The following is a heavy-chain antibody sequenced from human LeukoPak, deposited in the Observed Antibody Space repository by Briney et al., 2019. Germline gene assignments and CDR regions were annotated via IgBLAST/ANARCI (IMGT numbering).Heavy chain of an antibody. J-gene: IGHJ3*02. CDR1: GYTFTSYY. Sequence: ASVKVSCKASGYTFTSYYMHWVRQAPGQGLAWMGIINPSGGSTSYAQKFQGRVTMTRDTSTSTVYMELSSLRSEDTAVYYCARSETTTDAFDIWGQGTMVTVSS. CDR3: ARSETTTDAFDI. V-gene: IGHV1-46*01. D-gene: IGHD4-17*01. CDR2: INPSGGST.